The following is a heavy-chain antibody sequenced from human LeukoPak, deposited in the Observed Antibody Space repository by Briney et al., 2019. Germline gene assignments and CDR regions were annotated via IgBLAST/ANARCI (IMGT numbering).Heavy chain of an antibody. D-gene: IGHD3-3*01. V-gene: IGHV3-23*01. CDR3: ARVRSGAFDY. Sequence: GGSLRLSCAASGFTFSSYAMSWVRQAPGKGLEWVSAISGSGGSTYYADSVKGRFTISRDNAKNSLYLQMNSLRAEDTAVYYCARVRSGAFDYWGQGTLVTVSS. CDR1: GFTFSSYA. J-gene: IGHJ4*02. CDR2: ISGSGGST.